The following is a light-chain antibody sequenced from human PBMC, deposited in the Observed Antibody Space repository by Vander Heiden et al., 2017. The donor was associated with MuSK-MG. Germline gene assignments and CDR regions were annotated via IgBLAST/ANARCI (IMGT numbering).Light chain of an antibody. CDR2: DAS. V-gene: IGKV3-20*01. CDR3: HQYRDSLT. CDR1: QNVRSSY. Sequence: EIVLTQSPGTLSLSPGERATLSCRASQNVRSSYLAWFRQRPGQAPRLLIHDASTRAPGIPDRISGRGSCTDFTLTISRLEPEDFAVYFCHQYRDSLTFGGGTTVEIK. J-gene: IGKJ4*01.